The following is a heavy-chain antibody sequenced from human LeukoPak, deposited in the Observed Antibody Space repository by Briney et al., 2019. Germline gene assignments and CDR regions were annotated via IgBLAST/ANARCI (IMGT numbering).Heavy chain of an antibody. CDR2: IYYNGNT. D-gene: IGHD6-19*01. CDR3: ARHGTQWLRYPNFDY. J-gene: IGHJ4*02. Sequence: SETLSLTCTVSGGSISTYYWSWIRQPPGEGLEWIGSIYYNGNTDYNPSLKSRVTISVDTSNNQFSLKLSSVTAADTAVYYCARHGTQWLRYPNFDYWGQGTLVTVSS. CDR1: GGSISTYY. V-gene: IGHV4-59*08.